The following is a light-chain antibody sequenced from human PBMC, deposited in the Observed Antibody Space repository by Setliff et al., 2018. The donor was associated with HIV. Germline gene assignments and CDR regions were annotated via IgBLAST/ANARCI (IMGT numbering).Light chain of an antibody. CDR1: SSDVGAYKY. J-gene: IGLJ1*01. V-gene: IGLV2-14*03. CDR3: ESYTSSSTLV. Sequence: QSVLTQPASVSGPPGQSITISCTGTSSDVGAYKYVSWYQQHPGKAPKLMIYDVTDRPSGVSNRFPGSKSGNTASLTISGLQAEDEADYYCESYTSSSTLVFGTGTKVTVL. CDR2: DVT.